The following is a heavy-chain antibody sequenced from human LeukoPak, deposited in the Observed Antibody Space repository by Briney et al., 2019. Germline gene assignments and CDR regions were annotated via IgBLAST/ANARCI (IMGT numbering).Heavy chain of an antibody. CDR2: INPNSGGT. J-gene: IGHJ4*02. CDR1: GYTFTGYY. CDR3: ATVLGSSGWYGGWVGVPFDY. V-gene: IGHV1-2*02. Sequence: ASVKVSCKASGYTFTGYYMHWVRQAPGQGLEWMGWINPNSGGTNYAQKFQGRVTMTRDTSISTAYMELSRLRSDDTAVYYCATVLGSSGWYGGWVGVPFDYWGQGTLVAVSS. D-gene: IGHD6-19*01.